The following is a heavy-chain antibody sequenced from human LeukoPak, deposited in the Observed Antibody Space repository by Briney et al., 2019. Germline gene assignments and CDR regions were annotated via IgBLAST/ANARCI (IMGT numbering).Heavy chain of an antibody. CDR3: ARWRFCSATICRGGDAFDI. CDR1: GGSISSYY. D-gene: IGHD2-2*01. CDR2: IYTSAST. Sequence: SETLSLTCTVSGGSISSYYWSWIRQPAGGGLEWIGRIYTSASTNYNPSLKSRVTLSVDTSKNQFALKLSSVTAADTAVYYCARWRFCSATICRGGDAFDIWGQGIVVNVSS. J-gene: IGHJ3*02. V-gene: IGHV4-4*07.